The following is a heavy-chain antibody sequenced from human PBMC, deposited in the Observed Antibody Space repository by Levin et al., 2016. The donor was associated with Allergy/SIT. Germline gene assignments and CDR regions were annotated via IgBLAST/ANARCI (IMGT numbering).Heavy chain of an antibody. CDR2: ISASSIYT. V-gene: IGHV3-11*06. Sequence: WIRQPPGKGLEWVSYISASSIYTNYADSVKGRFTISRDNAKNSLYLQMNSLRAEDTAVYYCARDTYYDSSGYYYVKGMDVWGQGTTVTVSS. J-gene: IGHJ6*02. CDR3: ARDTYYDSSGYYYVKGMDV. D-gene: IGHD3-22*01.